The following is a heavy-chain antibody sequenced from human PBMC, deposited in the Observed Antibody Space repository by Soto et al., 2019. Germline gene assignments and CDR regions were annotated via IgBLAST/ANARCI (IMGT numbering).Heavy chain of an antibody. Sequence: VQLVESGGGLVQPGGSLRLSCAASGFIFSDHYIDWVRQAPGTGLEWVGRIKNKANRYTTEYAASVKGRFTIPRDDSKTSRYLQMTSLKAEDTAVYYCTRSSIVGATGGRYFDYWGQGTLLTVSS. CDR3: TRSSIVGATGGRYFDY. V-gene: IGHV3-72*01. CDR2: IKNKANRYTT. J-gene: IGHJ4*02. CDR1: GFIFSDHY. D-gene: IGHD1-26*01.